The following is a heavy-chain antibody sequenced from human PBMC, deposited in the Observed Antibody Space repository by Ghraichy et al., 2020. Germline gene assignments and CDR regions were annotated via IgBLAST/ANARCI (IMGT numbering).Heavy chain of an antibody. CDR3: ASQRYSGGWYEDY. V-gene: IGHV4-59*08. D-gene: IGHD6-19*01. CDR1: GGSISSYY. Sequence: SETLSLTCTVSGGSISSYYWSWIRQPPGKGLEWIGYIYYSGSTNYNPSLKSRVTISVDTSKNQFSLKLSSVTAADTAVYYCASQRYSGGWYEDYWGQGTLVTVSS. CDR2: IYYSGST. J-gene: IGHJ4*02.